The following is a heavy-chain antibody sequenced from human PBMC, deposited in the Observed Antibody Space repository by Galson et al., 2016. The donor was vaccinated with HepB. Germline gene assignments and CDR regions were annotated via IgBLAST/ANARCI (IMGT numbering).Heavy chain of an antibody. D-gene: IGHD5-18*01. J-gene: IGHJ4*02. V-gene: IGHV4-61*02. CDR1: SGSISSGSYY. Sequence: TLSLTCTASSGSISSGSYYWSWIRQPAGKGLERIGRIYTSGNTNYNPSLKSRVTISVDTSKNHFSLNLTSVTAADTAVYYCATNTAMLEYWGQGTLVTVSS. CDR2: IYTSGNT. CDR3: ATNTAMLEY.